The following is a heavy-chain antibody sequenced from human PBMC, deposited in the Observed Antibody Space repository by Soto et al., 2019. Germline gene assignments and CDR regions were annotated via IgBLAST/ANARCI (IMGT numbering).Heavy chain of an antibody. J-gene: IGHJ6*02. V-gene: IGHV3-21*01. D-gene: IGHD2-15*01. CDR3: ARDCSGGSCYPGMDV. CDR2: ISSSGYI. CDR1: GFTFSSYG. Sequence: GGSLRLSCAASGFTFSSYGINWGRQAPGKRLEWLSSISSSGYIFSTDSVRGRFTISRDNAKNSVYLQINSLRAEDTAVYFCARDCSGGSCYPGMDVWGQGTTLTVSS.